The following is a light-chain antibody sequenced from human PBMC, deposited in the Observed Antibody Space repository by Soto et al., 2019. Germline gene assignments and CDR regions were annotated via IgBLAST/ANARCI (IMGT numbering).Light chain of an antibody. J-gene: IGKJ5*01. V-gene: IGKV3-20*01. Sequence: EIVLTQSPGTLSLSPGERATLSCRASHSVSSSYLAWYQQKPGQAPRLLIYGASSRATGIPDRFSGSGSGTDFTLTISRLEPEDGAVDYCQQYGSSPPITFGQGTRLEIK. CDR1: HSVSSSY. CDR2: GAS. CDR3: QQYGSSPPIT.